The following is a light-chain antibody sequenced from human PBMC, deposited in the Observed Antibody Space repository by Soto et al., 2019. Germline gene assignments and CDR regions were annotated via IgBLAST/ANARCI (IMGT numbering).Light chain of an antibody. CDR2: KAS. CDR3: HQYNSNSPT. CDR1: QSINTW. V-gene: IGKV1-5*03. Sequence: DIQMTQSPSTLSASVGARVPITCRASQSINTWLAWYQQQPGKAPKLLIYKASTVQSGVPSRFSGSGSGTEFTLTISSLQPDDFATYYCHQYNSNSPTFGQGTKVDI. J-gene: IGKJ1*01.